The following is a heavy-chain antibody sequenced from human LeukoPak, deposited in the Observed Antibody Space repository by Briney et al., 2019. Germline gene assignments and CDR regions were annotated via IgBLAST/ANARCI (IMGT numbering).Heavy chain of an antibody. CDR3: ARMYYYNLGCLPFVF. V-gene: IGHV4-34*01. CDR1: GGPFSGYF. J-gene: IGHJ4*02. CDR2: IHNSGTT. D-gene: IGHD3-10*01. Sequence: TSSETLSLTCAVSGGPFSGYFWSWIRQSSGKGLEWIGEIHNSGTTNYNPSLNSRVTISEDTSKNQFYLNLSSVTAAGTAVYYCARMYYYNLGCLPFVFWGRGTLVTVSS.